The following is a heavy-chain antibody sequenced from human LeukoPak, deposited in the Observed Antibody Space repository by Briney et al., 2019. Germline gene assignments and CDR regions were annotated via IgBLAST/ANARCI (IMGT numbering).Heavy chain of an antibody. CDR2: VNHSGST. V-gene: IGHV4-34*01. J-gene: IGHJ5*02. Sequence: PSETLSLTCAVYGGSFSGYYWSWIRQPPGNGLEWIGEVNHSGSTNYNPSLKSRVTISVDTSKNQFSLKLSSVTAADTAVYYCARGLTYWQQLANWRGDWFDPWGQGTLVTVSS. CDR3: ARGLTYWQQLANWRGDWFDP. D-gene: IGHD6-13*01. CDR1: GGSFSGYY.